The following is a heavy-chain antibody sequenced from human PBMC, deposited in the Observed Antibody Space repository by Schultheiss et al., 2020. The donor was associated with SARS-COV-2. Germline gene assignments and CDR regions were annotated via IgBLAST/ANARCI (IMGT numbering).Heavy chain of an antibody. Sequence: GGSLRLSCAASGFTFSYYYMSGVRQATGKGLEWVSAIGTAGDTYYPGSVKGRFTISRDNSKNTLYLQMNSLRAEDTAVYYCARDTSYSSSWYDYWGQGTLVTVSS. V-gene: IGHV3-13*01. CDR3: ARDTSYSSSWYDY. J-gene: IGHJ4*02. CDR2: IGTAGDT. D-gene: IGHD6-13*01. CDR1: GFTFSYYY.